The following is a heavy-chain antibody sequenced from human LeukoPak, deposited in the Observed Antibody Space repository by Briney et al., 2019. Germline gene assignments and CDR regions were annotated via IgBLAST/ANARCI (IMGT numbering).Heavy chain of an antibody. D-gene: IGHD3-10*01. Sequence: PGGSLRLSCAASGFTFDDYAMHWVRQAPGKGLEWVSGISWNSGSIGYADSVKGRFTISRDNAKNSLYLQMNSLRAEDTALYYCAKDPMGHYYYYMDVWGKGTTVTVSS. V-gene: IGHV3-9*01. CDR2: ISWNSGSI. CDR3: AKDPMGHYYYYMDV. J-gene: IGHJ6*03. CDR1: GFTFDDYA.